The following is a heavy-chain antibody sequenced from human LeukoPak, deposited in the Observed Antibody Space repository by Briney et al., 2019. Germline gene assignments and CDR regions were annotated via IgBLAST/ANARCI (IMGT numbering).Heavy chain of an antibody. D-gene: IGHD3-3*01. V-gene: IGHV3-49*04. CDR3: CRADIWSGYYSTSANFDY. J-gene: IGHJ4*02. Sequence: GGSLRLSCTTSGFTFGDYAMSWVRQAPGKGLEWVSSIRNKAYGGTTEYAASVKGRFTISREESKSIAYLQMNSLETEDTAMYYCCRADIWSGYYSTSANFDYWGQGTLVTVSS. CDR2: IRNKAYGGTT. CDR1: GFTFGDYA.